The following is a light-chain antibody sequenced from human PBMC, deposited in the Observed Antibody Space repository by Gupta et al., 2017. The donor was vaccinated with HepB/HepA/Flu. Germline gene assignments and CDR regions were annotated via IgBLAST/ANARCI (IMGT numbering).Light chain of an antibody. CDR3: QQCGDSPRT. Sequence: EVVLTQSPRTLSLSPGETATLSCRTSQRVSSSFLACYLQKPGQAPRLLIYGASSRATGIPDRFSGSGSGTDFTLPISRLEPDDFAVYFCQQCGDSPRTFGQGTKVEIE. V-gene: IGKV3-20*01. CDR2: GAS. CDR1: QRVSSSF. J-gene: IGKJ1*01.